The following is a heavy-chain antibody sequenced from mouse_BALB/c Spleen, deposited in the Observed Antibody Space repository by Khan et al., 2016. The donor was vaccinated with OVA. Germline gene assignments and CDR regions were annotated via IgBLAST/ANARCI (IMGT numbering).Heavy chain of an antibody. Sequence: EVQLQESGPGLVKPSQSLSLTCTVTGYSITSGYGWNWIRQFPGNKLEWMGYISYSGSTNYNPSLKSRISITRDTSKNQFFLQLNSVTTAATATYYCARTARIKYWGQGTTLTVSS. V-gene: IGHV3-2*02. CDR1: GYSITSGYG. CDR2: ISYSGST. CDR3: ARTARIKY. D-gene: IGHD1-2*01. J-gene: IGHJ2*01.